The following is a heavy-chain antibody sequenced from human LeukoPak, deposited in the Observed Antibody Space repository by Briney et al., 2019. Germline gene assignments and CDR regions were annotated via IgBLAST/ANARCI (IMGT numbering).Heavy chain of an antibody. CDR1: GYTFTSYF. V-gene: IGHV1-46*01. CDR3: ARVADSGKYLQYFQH. J-gene: IGHJ1*01. Sequence: ASVKVSCKASGYTFTSYFMHWVRQAPGQGLEWLGVINPGSGSTTYAQKFQGRVTMTRDTSTSTVYMELSSLRSEDTAVYYCARVADSGKYLQYFQHWGQGTLVTVSS. D-gene: IGHD1-26*01. CDR2: INPGSGST.